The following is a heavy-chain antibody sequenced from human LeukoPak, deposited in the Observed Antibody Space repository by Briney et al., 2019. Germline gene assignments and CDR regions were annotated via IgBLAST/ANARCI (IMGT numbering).Heavy chain of an antibody. D-gene: IGHD6-13*01. CDR3: AKAHRIAAAGKEFDY. J-gene: IGHJ4*02. CDR1: GFAVSSNY. Sequence: GGSLRLSCAASGFAVSSNYISWVRQAPGKGLEWVSAISGSGGSTYYADSVKGRFTISRDNSKNTLYLQMNSLRAEDTAVYYCAKAHRIAAAGKEFDYWGQGTLVTVSS. CDR2: ISGSGGST. V-gene: IGHV3-23*01.